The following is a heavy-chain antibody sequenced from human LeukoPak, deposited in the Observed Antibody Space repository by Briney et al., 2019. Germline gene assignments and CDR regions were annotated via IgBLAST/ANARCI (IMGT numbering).Heavy chain of an antibody. Sequence: GGSLRLSCAASGFTFSNSALSWVRQAPGKGLEWVSDISGSGGSTYYADSVKGRFTISRDNSKNTLYLQMNSLRGEDTAVYYCAKRIQSAMATGYWGQGTLVTVSS. D-gene: IGHD5-18*01. CDR2: ISGSGGST. CDR1: GFTFSNSA. V-gene: IGHV3-23*01. CDR3: AKRIQSAMATGY. J-gene: IGHJ4*02.